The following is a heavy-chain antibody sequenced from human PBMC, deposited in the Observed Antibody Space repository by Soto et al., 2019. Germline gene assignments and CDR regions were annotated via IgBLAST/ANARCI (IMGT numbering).Heavy chain of an antibody. D-gene: IGHD2-15*01. J-gene: IGHJ4*02. CDR2: IIPIFGTA. CDR1: GGTFSSYA. Sequence: SVKVSCKASGGTFSSYAISWVRQAPGQGLEWMGGIIPIFGTANYAQKFQGRVTITADESTSTAYMELSSLRSEDTAVYYCARPRSGCSGGSCYYYYFDYWGQGTLVTVS. V-gene: IGHV1-69*13. CDR3: ARPRSGCSGGSCYYYYFDY.